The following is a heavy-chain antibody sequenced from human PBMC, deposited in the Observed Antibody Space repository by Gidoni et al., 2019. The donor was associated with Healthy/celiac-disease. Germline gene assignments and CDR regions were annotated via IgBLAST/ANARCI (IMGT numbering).Heavy chain of an antibody. Sequence: QVQLQQSGPGLVKPSQTLSLTCAISGDRVSSHSAAWNWIRQSPSRGLEWLGRTYYRSKWYNDYAVSVKSRITINPDTSKNQFSLQLNSVTPEDTAVYYCARDLYYDSSGALEVFDYWGQGTLVTVSS. CDR1: GDRVSSHSAA. J-gene: IGHJ4*02. CDR2: TYYRSKWYN. D-gene: IGHD3-22*01. V-gene: IGHV6-1*01. CDR3: ARDLYYDSSGALEVFDY.